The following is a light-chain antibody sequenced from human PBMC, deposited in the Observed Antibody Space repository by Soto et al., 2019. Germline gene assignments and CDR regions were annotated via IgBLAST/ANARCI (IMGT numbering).Light chain of an antibody. CDR1: SSDVGAYNY. Sequence: QSVLTQPASVSGSPGQSITISCTGTSSDVGAYNYVSWYQQHPGKAPKLMIYDVTNRPSGVSKHFSGSKSGNTTSLTISGLQAEDEADYYCSSYTSSSTVVFGGGTKLTVL. CDR3: SSYTSSSTVV. J-gene: IGLJ2*01. CDR2: DVT. V-gene: IGLV2-14*01.